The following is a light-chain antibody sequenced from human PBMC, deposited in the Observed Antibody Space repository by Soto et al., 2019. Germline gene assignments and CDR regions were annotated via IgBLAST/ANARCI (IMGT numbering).Light chain of an antibody. CDR2: KXS. Sequence: IQMTQSPSTLTSSVGDRVTINXRASHSINSWLSWYQHKPGXAPKXXXNKXSSLEGGGPSRFSGSGSGTDFTLTISSLQPEDFATYYCQQSYGTTWTFGQGTKVDIK. J-gene: IGKJ1*01. CDR3: QQSYGTTWT. CDR1: HSINSW. V-gene: IGKV1-5*03.